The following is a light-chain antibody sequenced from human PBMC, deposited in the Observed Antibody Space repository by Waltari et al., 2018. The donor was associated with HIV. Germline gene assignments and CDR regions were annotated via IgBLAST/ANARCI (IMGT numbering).Light chain of an antibody. CDR3: QQRSNWPLT. V-gene: IGKV3-11*01. CDR1: QSINRY. J-gene: IGKJ4*01. CDR2: DAS. Sequence: EIVLTQSPATLSLSPGERATLTCRASQSINRYLAWYQQKPGQAPRLLIYDASNSATGIPARFSGSGSGTDFTLTISSLEAEDFAVYYCQQRSNWPLTFGGGTKVEIK.